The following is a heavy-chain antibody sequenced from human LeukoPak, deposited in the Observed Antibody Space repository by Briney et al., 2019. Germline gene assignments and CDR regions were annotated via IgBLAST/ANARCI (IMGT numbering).Heavy chain of an antibody. J-gene: IGHJ5*02. CDR2: IYVTGTT. Sequence: SETLSLTCSVSGGSVNSYYWSWIRQPAGKGLEWIGRIYVTGTTNYNPSLKSRVTMSVDTSKNQFSLKLSSVTAADTAVYYCARGTNILAGFDLWGQGTLVTVSS. D-gene: IGHD1-1*01. CDR1: GGSVNSYY. CDR3: ARGTNILAGFDL. V-gene: IGHV4-4*07.